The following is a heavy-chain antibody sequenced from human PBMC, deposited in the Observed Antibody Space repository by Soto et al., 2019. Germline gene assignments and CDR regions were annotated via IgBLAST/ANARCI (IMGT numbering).Heavy chain of an antibody. CDR3: ARGYDFWSGYYTSRARYYYYAMDV. CDR1: GGTFSSYA. CDR2: IIPIFGTA. J-gene: IGHJ6*02. Sequence: GASVKVSCKASGGTFSSYAISWVRQAPGQGLEWMGGIIPIFGTANYAQKFQGRVTITADKSTSTAYMELSSLRSEDTAVYYCARGYDFWSGYYTSRARYYYYAMDVWGQGTTVTVSS. D-gene: IGHD3-3*01. V-gene: IGHV1-69*06.